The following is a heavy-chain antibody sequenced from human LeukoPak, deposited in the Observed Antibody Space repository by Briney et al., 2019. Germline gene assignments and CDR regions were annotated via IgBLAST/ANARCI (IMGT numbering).Heavy chain of an antibody. J-gene: IGHJ6*03. CDR2: IVPIFGTA. CDR1: GGTFSSYA. Sequence: SVKVSCKASGGTFSSYAISWVRQAPGQGLEWMGRIVPIFGTANYAQKFQGGVTITTDESTSTAYMELSSLRSEDTAVYYCARVGVQRAGTDYYDYYMDVWGKGTTVTVSS. CDR3: ARVGVQRAGTDYYDYYMDV. D-gene: IGHD6-13*01. V-gene: IGHV1-69*05.